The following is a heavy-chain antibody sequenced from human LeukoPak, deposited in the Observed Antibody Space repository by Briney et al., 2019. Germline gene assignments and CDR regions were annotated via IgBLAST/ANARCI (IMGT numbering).Heavy chain of an antibody. J-gene: IGHJ5*02. V-gene: IGHV1-69*13. CDR1: GYTFTSYA. Sequence: GASVKVSCKASGYTFTSYAMNWVRQAPGQGLEWMGGIIPIFGTANYAQKFQGRVTITADESTSTAYMELSSLRSEDTAVYYCARGGSAPTTENWFDPWGQGTLVTVSS. CDR2: IIPIFGTA. D-gene: IGHD1-14*01. CDR3: ARGGSAPTTENWFDP.